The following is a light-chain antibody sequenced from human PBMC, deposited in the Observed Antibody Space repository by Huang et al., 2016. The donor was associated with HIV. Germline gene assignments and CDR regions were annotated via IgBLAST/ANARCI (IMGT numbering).Light chain of an antibody. V-gene: IGKV3-15*01. Sequence: EALMTQSQATLSVSPGERVTLSCRASEGVGRTVAWTQQKSGQAPRLLIYGAATRATGVPPRFSGRGSGTEFTLSISSLQSEDFAVYYCQQYNNWPPVTFGQGTRLEIK. J-gene: IGKJ5*01. CDR2: GAA. CDR1: EGVGRT. CDR3: QQYNNWPPVT.